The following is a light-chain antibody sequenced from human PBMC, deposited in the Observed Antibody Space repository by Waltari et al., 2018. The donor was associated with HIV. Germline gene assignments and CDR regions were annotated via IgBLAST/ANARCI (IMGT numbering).Light chain of an antibody. V-gene: IGKV3-11*01. J-gene: IGKJ4*01. CDR1: QSVSSY. Sequence: EIVLTQSPATLSLSPGERATLSCRASQSVSSYLAWYQQKPGQTPRLLIYDASKRATGIPTRFSGSGSGTDFTLTISSLEPEDFAVYYCLQRRSWPESFGGGTKVEIK. CDR2: DAS. CDR3: LQRRSWPES.